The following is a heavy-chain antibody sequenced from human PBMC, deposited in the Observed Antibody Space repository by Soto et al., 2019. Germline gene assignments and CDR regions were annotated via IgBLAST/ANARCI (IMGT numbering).Heavy chain of an antibody. CDR2: IVADGPGL. Sequence: QVQLVESGGGVVQPGRSLRLSCAASGIRFSNYGMHWVRQAPGKGLEWLAVIVADGPGLHYADSVRGRFTISRDDSKNPRYLQLTSLGSVGAAIYCCARDDVRPESGVDLWGQGTVVTVSS. V-gene: IGHV3-30*03. CDR3: ARDDVRPESGVDL. CDR1: GIRFSNYG. D-gene: IGHD6-25*01. J-gene: IGHJ4*02.